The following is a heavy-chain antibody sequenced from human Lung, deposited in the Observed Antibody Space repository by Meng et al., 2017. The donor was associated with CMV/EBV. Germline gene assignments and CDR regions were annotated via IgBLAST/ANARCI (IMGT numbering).Heavy chain of an antibody. J-gene: IGHJ4*02. Sequence: GESLKISCAASGFTLSNYAMSWVRQAPGKGLEWVSVIYSGDSSTHYADSVKGRFTISRDNSKNTLYLQMNSLRAEDTAVYYCAKDHMLSYFDYWGQGNRVNGAS. D-gene: IGHD2-8*01. V-gene: IGHV3-23*03. CDR1: GFTLSNYA. CDR3: AKDHMLSYFDY. CDR2: IYSGDSST.